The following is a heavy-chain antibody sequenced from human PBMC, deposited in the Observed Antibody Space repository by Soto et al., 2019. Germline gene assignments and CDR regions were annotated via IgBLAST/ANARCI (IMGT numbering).Heavy chain of an antibody. J-gene: IGHJ5*02. V-gene: IGHV4-31*03. CDR1: GASISRGAYY. CDR3: ARGVLANWGPENWFDP. Sequence: SETLSLTCSVSGASISRGAYYWTWIRQHPGKGLEWIGNIYYSGSAYYNPSLKSRITISVDTSKNQFSLKLSFVTAADSAVYYCARGVLANWGPENWFDPWGQGTLVTVSS. CDR2: IYYSGSA. D-gene: IGHD7-27*01.